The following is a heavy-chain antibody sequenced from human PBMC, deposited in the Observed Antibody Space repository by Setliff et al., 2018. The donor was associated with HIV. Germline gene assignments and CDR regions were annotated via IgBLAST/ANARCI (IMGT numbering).Heavy chain of an antibody. V-gene: IGHV3-74*01. CDR2: INRDGSSI. J-gene: IGHJ4*02. CDR3: AMAVIFDY. CDR1: GFTFRRYW. D-gene: IGHD6-19*01. Sequence: GGSLRLSCEVSGFTFRRYWMHWVRQAPGKGLVWVSRINRDGSSISYADSVKGRFTSSRDNAKNTLFLQMNSLRAEDTAVYYCAMAVIFDYWGQGTLVTVS.